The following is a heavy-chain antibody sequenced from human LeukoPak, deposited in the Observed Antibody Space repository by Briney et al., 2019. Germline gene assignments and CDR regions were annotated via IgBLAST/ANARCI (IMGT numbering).Heavy chain of an antibody. J-gene: IGHJ6*03. CDR1: GYTFTSYY. CDR3: ARMVYCSSISCSYYYYYMDV. V-gene: IGHV1-46*01. D-gene: IGHD2-2*01. Sequence: ASVKVSCKASGYTFTSYYMYWLRQAPGQGLDGMGIINPSDGSTRYAQKFQGRVTMTRDTSTRTVYMELRSLRSEDTAVYYCARMVYCSSISCSYYYYYMDVWGKGTTVTVSS. CDR2: INPSDGST.